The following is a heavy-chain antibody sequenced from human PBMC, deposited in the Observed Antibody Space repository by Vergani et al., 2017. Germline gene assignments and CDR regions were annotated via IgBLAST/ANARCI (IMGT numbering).Heavy chain of an antibody. V-gene: IGHV4-4*07. Sequence: QVQLQESGPGLVKPSETLSLTCTVSGGSISSYYWSWIRQPAGKGLEWIGRIYTSGSTNYNPSLKSRVTMSVDTSKNQFSLKLSSVTAADTAVYYCARGRDGYYDSSGYYPPFFDYWGQGTLVTVSS. D-gene: IGHD3-22*01. J-gene: IGHJ4*02. CDR3: ARGRDGYYDSSGYYPPFFDY. CDR1: GGSISSYY. CDR2: IYTSGST.